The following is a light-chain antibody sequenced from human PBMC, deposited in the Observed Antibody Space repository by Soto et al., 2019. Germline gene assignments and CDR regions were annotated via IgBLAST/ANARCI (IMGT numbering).Light chain of an antibody. Sequence: IGMTQSPDTMSVSPWERATLSCRASQSVSSHLAWYQQKPGQAPRLLIYGASTRATDIPARFSGSGSGTDFTLTISRLEPEDFAIYYCQQHSNFFGPGTKVDIK. CDR1: QSVSSH. CDR3: QQHSNF. V-gene: IGKV3-15*01. CDR2: GAS. J-gene: IGKJ3*01.